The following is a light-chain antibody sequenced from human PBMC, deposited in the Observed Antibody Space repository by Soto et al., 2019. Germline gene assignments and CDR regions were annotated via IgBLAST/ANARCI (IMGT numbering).Light chain of an antibody. J-gene: IGKJ4*01. Sequence: EIVMTQSPATLSVSPGERATLSCRASQSVSSNLAWYQQKPGQAPRLLIYGASTRATGIPARFSGSGSGTEFTLTISSLQSERFAVYYCQQYDNWPLTFGGGTKV. V-gene: IGKV3-15*01. CDR3: QQYDNWPLT. CDR1: QSVSSN. CDR2: GAS.